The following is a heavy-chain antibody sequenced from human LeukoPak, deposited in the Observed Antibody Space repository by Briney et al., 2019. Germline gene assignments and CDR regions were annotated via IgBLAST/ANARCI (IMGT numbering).Heavy chain of an antibody. Sequence: SEPLSLTCTVSGGSISGYYWSWIRQPPGKGLEWVGSIYYSGSAANYNPSLASRVMTSVDTSKNQFSLQVNSVTAADAAVYYCARDISGGSHAFDIWGQGTLPTVSS. V-gene: IGHV4-59*08. J-gene: IGHJ3*02. CDR1: GGSISGYY. CDR3: ARDISGGSHAFDI. D-gene: IGHD3-3*02. CDR2: IYYSGSAA.